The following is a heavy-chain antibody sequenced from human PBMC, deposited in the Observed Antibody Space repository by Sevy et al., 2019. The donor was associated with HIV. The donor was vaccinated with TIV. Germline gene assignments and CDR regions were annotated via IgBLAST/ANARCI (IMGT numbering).Heavy chain of an antibody. J-gene: IGHJ6*02. CDR3: ARDPRAKGMDV. CDR1: GGSISSGGYS. D-gene: IGHD1-26*01. V-gene: IGHV4-30-2*01. CDR2: IYHSGST. Sequence: SETLSLTCAVSGGSISSGGYSWSWIRQPPGKGLEWIGYIYHSGSTYYNPSLKSRVNISVDRSKNPFSLKLGSVTAADTAVYYCARDPRAKGMDVWGQGTTVTVSS.